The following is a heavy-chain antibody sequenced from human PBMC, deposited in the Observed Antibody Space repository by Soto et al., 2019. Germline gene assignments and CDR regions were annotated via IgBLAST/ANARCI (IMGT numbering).Heavy chain of an antibody. J-gene: IGHJ4*02. CDR2: IYWDDDK. D-gene: IGHD4-17*01. CDR3: EHFTTVTFYVDY. CDR1: GFSLTTSGVG. V-gene: IGHV2-5*02. Sequence: QLTLKESGPTLVKPTQTLTLTCSFSGFSLTTSGVGVGWIRQPPGKALEWLALIYWDDDKRYSPSLKSRLTITKDTSKNQVALTMTNMEPVDTDTYYCEHFTTVTFYVDYWGQGTLVIVSS.